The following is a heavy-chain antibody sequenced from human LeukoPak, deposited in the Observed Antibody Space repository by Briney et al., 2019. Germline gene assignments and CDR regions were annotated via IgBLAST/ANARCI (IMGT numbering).Heavy chain of an antibody. CDR3: ARRIAAAGPFDY. Sequence: SETLSLTFTVSGGSISSFYWSWIRPPPGKGLEWIGYIYYSGSTNYNPSLKSRVTISVDTSKNQFSLKLTSVTAADTAVYYCARRIAAAGPFDYWGQGTLVTVSS. V-gene: IGHV4-59*01. J-gene: IGHJ4*02. D-gene: IGHD6-13*01. CDR1: GGSISSFY. CDR2: IYYSGST.